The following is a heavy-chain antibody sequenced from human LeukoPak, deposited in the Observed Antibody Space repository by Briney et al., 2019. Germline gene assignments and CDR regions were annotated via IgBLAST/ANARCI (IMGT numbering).Heavy chain of an antibody. Sequence: GGSLRLSCAASGFTFSSYAMHWVRQAPGKGLESVSAISSKGGSTYYANSVEGRFTISRDNSKNTLYLQMGSLRAEDMAVYYCARGSRSEGYSSLSGNYYYYMDVWGKGTTVTVSS. J-gene: IGHJ6*03. CDR3: ARGSRSEGYSSLSGNYYYYMDV. V-gene: IGHV3-64*01. D-gene: IGHD6-6*01. CDR1: GFTFSSYA. CDR2: ISSKGGST.